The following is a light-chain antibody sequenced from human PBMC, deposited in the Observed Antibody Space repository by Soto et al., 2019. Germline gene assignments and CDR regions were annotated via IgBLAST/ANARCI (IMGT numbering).Light chain of an antibody. CDR2: DAS. CDR3: QQFIDWWT. CDR1: PSINNR. Sequence: IQMTQSPSTLSASIGDRVTITCRAIPSINNRFAWYQHMPGKAPNLLMYDASTLESGVPSRFRGSGSKTEFPLTSSGLQPDYFANYYRQQFIDWWTFGQGTKVEIK. V-gene: IGKV1-5*01. J-gene: IGKJ1*01.